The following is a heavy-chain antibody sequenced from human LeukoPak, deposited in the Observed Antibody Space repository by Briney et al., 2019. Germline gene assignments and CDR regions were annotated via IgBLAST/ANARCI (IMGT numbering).Heavy chain of an antibody. J-gene: IGHJ4*02. CDR1: GFTFSSCG. D-gene: IGHD5-18*01. V-gene: IGHV3-30*02. Sequence: PGGSLRLSCAVSGFTFSSCGMHWVRQAPGKGLEWVAFIRLDGSNKYYADSVKGRFTISSDNSKNTLYLQMNSLRAEDTAVYYCAKDQRYSYDDYWGQGTLVTVSS. CDR2: IRLDGSNK. CDR3: AKDQRYSYDDY.